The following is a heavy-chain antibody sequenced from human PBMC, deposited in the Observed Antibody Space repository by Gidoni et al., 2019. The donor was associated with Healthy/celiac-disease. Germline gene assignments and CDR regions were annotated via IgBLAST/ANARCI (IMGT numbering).Heavy chain of an antibody. J-gene: IGHJ5*02. CDR2: INSDGSST. D-gene: IGHD2-15*01. CDR1: GFTFSSYW. CDR3: ARGLGYCSGGSCPNWFDP. V-gene: IGHV3-74*01. Sequence: EVQLVESGGGLVQPGGSLRLSCAASGFTFSSYWMHWVRQAPGKGLVWVSRINSDGSSTSYADSVKGRFTISRDNAKNTLYLQMNSLRAEDTAVYYCARGLGYCSGGSCPNWFDPWGQGTLVTVSS.